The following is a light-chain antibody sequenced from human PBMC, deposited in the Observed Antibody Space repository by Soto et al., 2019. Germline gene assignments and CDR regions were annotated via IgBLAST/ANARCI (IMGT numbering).Light chain of an antibody. V-gene: IGKV1-39*01. CDR2: AAS. CDR1: QSIRSY. J-gene: IGKJ4*01. CDR3: QQTSSTPT. Sequence: DLQLTPTPSTLSASVGDVLTITCRASQSIRSYLNWYQQKPGKAPKLLIYAASSLQTGVSSRFSGSGSGTDFTLTISNLQPEDFATYYCQQTSSTPTFGGGTKVDIK.